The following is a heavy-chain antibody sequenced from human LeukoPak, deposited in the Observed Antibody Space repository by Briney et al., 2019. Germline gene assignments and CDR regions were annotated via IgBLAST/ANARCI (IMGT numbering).Heavy chain of an antibody. CDR1: AYTLTELS. D-gene: IGHD2/OR15-2a*01. V-gene: IGHV1-24*01. CDR3: VTVEYSRSAYYSYFMDV. Sequence: ASVKVSCKVSAYTLTELSIHWVRQAPGKGLEWRGGFDPEDGETIYAQKFQGRVTMTEDASTDTAYMELSSLRSEDTAVYYCVTVEYSRSAYYSYFMDVWGKGTTVSVSS. CDR2: FDPEDGET. J-gene: IGHJ6*03.